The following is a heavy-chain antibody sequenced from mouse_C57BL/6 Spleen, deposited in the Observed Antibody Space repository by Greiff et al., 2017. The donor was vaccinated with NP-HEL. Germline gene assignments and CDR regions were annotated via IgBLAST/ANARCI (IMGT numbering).Heavy chain of an antibody. Sequence: VQLQQSGPELVKPGASVKISCKASGYAFSSSWMNWVKQRPGKGLEWIGRIYPGDGDTNYNEKFKSKATLTVDKSSSTAYMQLSSLTSEDSAVYYCARELREPFAYWGQGTLVTVSA. D-gene: IGHD1-1*01. J-gene: IGHJ3*01. V-gene: IGHV1-82*01. CDR1: GYAFSSSW. CDR3: ARELREPFAY. CDR2: IYPGDGDT.